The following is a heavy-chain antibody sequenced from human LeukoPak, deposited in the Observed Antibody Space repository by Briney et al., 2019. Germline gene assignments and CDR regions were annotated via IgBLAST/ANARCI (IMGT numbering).Heavy chain of an antibody. V-gene: IGHV3-53*01. CDR3: AITRANYYGSGSLDY. D-gene: IGHD3-10*01. CDR2: IYSGGST. Sequence: PGGSLRLSCAASGFTVSSNYMSWVRQAPGKGLEWVSVIYSGGSTYYADSVNGRFTISTDNSKNTLYLQMNSLRAEDTAVYYCAITRANYYGSGSLDYWGQGTLVTVSS. CDR1: GFTVSSNY. J-gene: IGHJ4*02.